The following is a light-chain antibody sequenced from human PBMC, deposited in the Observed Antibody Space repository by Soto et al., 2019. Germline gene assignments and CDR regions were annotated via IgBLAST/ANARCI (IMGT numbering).Light chain of an antibody. CDR1: SSDVGAYDF. Sequence: QSALTQPDSVSGSPGQSITISCTGTSSDVGAYDFVSWYQHYPGKAPKLVTFDVTHRPPGISDRFSGSKSANTASLTISGLLAEDEAFYYCSSYTTRSTLVFGGGTKLTVL. V-gene: IGLV2-14*01. CDR2: DVT. CDR3: SSYTTRSTLV. J-gene: IGLJ2*01.